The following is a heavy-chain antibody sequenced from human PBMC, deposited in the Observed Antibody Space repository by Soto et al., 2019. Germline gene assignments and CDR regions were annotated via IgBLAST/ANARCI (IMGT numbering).Heavy chain of an antibody. CDR3: AKDLVGNGGNSDIYDAFDI. CDR2: ISGSGGST. V-gene: IGHV3-23*01. J-gene: IGHJ3*02. Sequence: GGSLRLSCAASGFTFSSYAMSWVRQAPGKGLEWVSAISGSGGSTYYADSVKGRFTISRDNSKNTLYLQMNSLRAEDTAVYYCAKDLVGNGGNSDIYDAFDIWGQGTMVTVSS. CDR1: GFTFSSYA. D-gene: IGHD2-21*02.